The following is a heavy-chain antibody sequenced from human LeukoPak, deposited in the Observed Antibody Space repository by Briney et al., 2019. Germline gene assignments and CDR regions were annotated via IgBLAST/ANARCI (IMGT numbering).Heavy chain of an antibody. J-gene: IGHJ3*02. Sequence: ASVKVSCKVSGYTLTAFSMHWVRQAPGKGLEWMGGFDSENGETIYAQKFQGRVTMTEDTSTDTAYMELSSLRSDDTAVYYCARIRDGYNDAYDIWGQGTLVTVPS. CDR1: GYTLTAFS. CDR3: ARIRDGYNDAYDI. D-gene: IGHD5-24*01. CDR2: FDSENGET. V-gene: IGHV1-24*01.